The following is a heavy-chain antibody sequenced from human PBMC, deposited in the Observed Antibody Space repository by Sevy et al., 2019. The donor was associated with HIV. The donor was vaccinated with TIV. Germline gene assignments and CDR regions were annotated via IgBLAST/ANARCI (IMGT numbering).Heavy chain of an antibody. V-gene: IGHV4-61*02. J-gene: IGHJ4*02. CDR1: GGSISSGTYY. D-gene: IGHD3-10*01. CDR3: ARYYYGSGKYYFDY. CDR2: IYTSGIT. Sequence: SETLSLTGTVSGGSISSGTYYWTWIRQPAGKGLEWIGRIYTSGITNYNPSLKSRVTISLDTSKNQFSLNLSSVTAADTAVYYCARYYYGSGKYYFDYWGQGSLVTVSS.